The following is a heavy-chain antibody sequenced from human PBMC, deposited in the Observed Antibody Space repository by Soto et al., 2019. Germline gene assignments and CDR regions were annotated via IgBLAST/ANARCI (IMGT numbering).Heavy chain of an antibody. Sequence: PGGSLRLSCAASGFTFSSYSMNWVRQAPGKGLEWVSSISSSSSYIYYADSVKGRFTISRDNAKNSLYLQMNSLRAEDTAVYYCARGEDFWRARNYYGMDVLGQGTTVTVSS. CDR3: ARGEDFWRARNYYGMDV. CDR1: GFTFSSYS. V-gene: IGHV3-21*01. CDR2: ISSSSSYI. J-gene: IGHJ6*02. D-gene: IGHD3-3*01.